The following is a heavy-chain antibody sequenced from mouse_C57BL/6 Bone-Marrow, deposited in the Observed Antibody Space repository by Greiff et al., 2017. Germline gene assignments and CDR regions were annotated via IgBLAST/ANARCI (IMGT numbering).Heavy chain of an antibody. CDR3: ARDEYYGSSYWFAY. J-gene: IGHJ3*01. CDR2: IDPSDCST. CDR1: GYTFTSFW. Sequence: QVQLQQPGAELVKPGASVKLSCKASGYTFTSFWMQWVKPRPGQGLEWIGEIDPSDCSTNYNQKFKGKATLTVDTSSSTAYMQLSSLTTEDSAVYYCARDEYYGSSYWFAYWGQGTLVTVSA. D-gene: IGHD1-1*01. V-gene: IGHV1-50*01.